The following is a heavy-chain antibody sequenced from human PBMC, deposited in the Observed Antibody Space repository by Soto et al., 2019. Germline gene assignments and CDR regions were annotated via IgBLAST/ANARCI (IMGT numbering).Heavy chain of an antibody. D-gene: IGHD3-10*01. CDR2: ISYDGSKK. V-gene: IGHV3-30-3*01. Sequence: GGSLRLSCAASGFPFNSYAMHLVRQAPGKGLEWVAVISYDGSKKYYADSVKGRFTISRDNSKNTLYLQINSLRPEDTAVFYCARDRVPDYYHDYGLDVWGQGATITVS. J-gene: IGHJ6*02. CDR3: ARDRVPDYYHDYGLDV. CDR1: GFPFNSYA.